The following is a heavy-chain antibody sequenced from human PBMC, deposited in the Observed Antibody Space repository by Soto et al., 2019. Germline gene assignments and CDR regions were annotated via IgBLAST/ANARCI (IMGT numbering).Heavy chain of an antibody. J-gene: IGHJ4*02. Sequence: EVQLLESGGGLVQPGGSLRLSCAASGFTFSSYAMSWVRQAPGKGLEFVSAISGSGGSPYYADSVKGRFTVSRDNAKNTLYLPMNSLTAYDTAVYYCAKEGYGDYYFDYCGQVTLVTVSS. CDR3: AKEGYGDYYFDY. D-gene: IGHD4-17*01. V-gene: IGHV3-23*01. CDR1: GFTFSSYA. CDR2: ISGSGGSP.